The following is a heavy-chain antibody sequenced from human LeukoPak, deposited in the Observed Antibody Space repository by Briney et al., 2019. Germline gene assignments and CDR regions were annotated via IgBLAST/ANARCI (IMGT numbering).Heavy chain of an antibody. J-gene: IGHJ4*02. CDR2: IIPIFGTA. CDR3: ARDRGIAAAGTGLGY. CDR1: GYTFTGYY. D-gene: IGHD6-13*01. V-gene: IGHV1-69*13. Sequence: SVKVSCKASGYTFTGYYMHWVRQAPGQGLEWMGGIIPIFGTANYAQKFQGRVTITADESTSTAYMELSSLRSEDTAVYYCARDRGIAAAGTGLGYWGQGTLVTVSS.